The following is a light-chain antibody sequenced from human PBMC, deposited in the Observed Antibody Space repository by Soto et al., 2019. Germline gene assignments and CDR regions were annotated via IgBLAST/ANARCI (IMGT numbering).Light chain of an antibody. CDR2: GSS. CDR3: QQYGSPPFT. Sequence: VVLTQSPSTLSLSPSQRATVTFCASQSVSSNYLSWYQERPGQAPRVVIYGSSTRATGITDRFSGSWCGTDITLTISRLEPEDFAVYYCQQYGSPPFTFGPGTKVEI. J-gene: IGKJ3*01. CDR1: QSVSSNY. V-gene: IGKV3-20*01.